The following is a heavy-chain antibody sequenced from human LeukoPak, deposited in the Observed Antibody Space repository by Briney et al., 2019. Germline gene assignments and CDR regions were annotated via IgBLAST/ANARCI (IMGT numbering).Heavy chain of an antibody. D-gene: IGHD2-15*01. Sequence: GGSLRLSCAASGFTFSSYAMSWVRQAPGKGLEWVSAISGSGGSTYYADSVKGRFTISRDNSKNTLYLQMNSLRAEDTAVYYCAKDVGDIVVVVAATGSGFQHWGQGTLVTVSS. V-gene: IGHV3-23*01. J-gene: IGHJ1*01. CDR2: ISGSGGST. CDR1: GFTFSSYA. CDR3: AKDVGDIVVVVAATGSGFQH.